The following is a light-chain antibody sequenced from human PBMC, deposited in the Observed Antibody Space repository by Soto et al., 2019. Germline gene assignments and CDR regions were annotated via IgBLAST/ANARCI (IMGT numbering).Light chain of an antibody. J-gene: IGKJ1*01. V-gene: IGKV1-33*01. CDR2: AAS. CDR1: QSINSN. CDR3: QQYDNLPWT. Sequence: DIQVTQSPSSLSASVGDRVTITCRAGQSINSNLTWYQQKPGRAPKLLIYAASSLQTGVPSRFSGSGSGTDFTFTISSLQPEDIATYYCQQYDNLPWTFGQGTKVDIK.